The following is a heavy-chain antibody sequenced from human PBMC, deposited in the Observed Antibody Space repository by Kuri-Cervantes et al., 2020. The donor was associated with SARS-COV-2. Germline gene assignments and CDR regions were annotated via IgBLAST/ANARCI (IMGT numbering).Heavy chain of an antibody. CDR3: ARRSYYDFFTGHYIPFYMDV. CDR1: GYSISSSSYY. J-gene: IGHJ6*03. Sequence: SETLSLTCAVSGYSISSSSYYWDWNRQPPGKGLEWIGSIYYTGSTYYNPSLKSRVTISVDTSKNQFSLKLTSVTAADTAVYYCARRSYYDFFTGHYIPFYMDVWGKGTTVTVSS. CDR2: IYYTGST. D-gene: IGHD3-9*01. V-gene: IGHV4-39*01.